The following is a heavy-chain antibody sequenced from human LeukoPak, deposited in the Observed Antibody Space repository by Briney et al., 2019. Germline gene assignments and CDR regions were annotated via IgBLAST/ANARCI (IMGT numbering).Heavy chain of an antibody. J-gene: IGHJ4*02. CDR1: GDSITSGGYY. CDR2: IYKTGST. Sequence: SETLSLTCTVSGDSITSGGYYWSWIRQRPGKGLEWIGYIYKTGSTYYNPSLKSRVTMSVDTSRNQFSLKVNSVTAADTAGYYCARDVLRWGQGALVTVSS. CDR3: ARDVLR. V-gene: IGHV4-31*03.